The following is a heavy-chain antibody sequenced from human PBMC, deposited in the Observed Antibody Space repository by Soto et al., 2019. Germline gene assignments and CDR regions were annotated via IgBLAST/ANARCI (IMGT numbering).Heavy chain of an antibody. CDR2: IIPILGIA. D-gene: IGHD5-12*01. CDR1: GGTFSSYT. J-gene: IGHJ3*02. CDR3: ARDRGDGYNNI. V-gene: IGHV1-69*08. Sequence: QVQLVQSGAEVKKPGSSVKVSCKASGGTFSSYTISWVRQAPGQGLEWMGRIIPILGIANYEQKCQGRVTITADKSPRIAYRVLSSLISEETAVYYCARDRGDGYNNIWGHGTMVTVSS.